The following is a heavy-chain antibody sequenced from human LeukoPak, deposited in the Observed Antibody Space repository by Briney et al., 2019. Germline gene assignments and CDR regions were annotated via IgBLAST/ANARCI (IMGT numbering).Heavy chain of an antibody. J-gene: IGHJ4*02. CDR3: ARDTVRRGEFDY. Sequence: SETLSLTCTVSGGSISSSSYYWGWIRQPPGKGLEWIGSIYYSGSTNYNPSLESRVTISVDTSKNQFSLKLSSLTAADTAVYYCARDTVRRGEFDYWGQGTLVTVSS. CDR2: IYYSGST. D-gene: IGHD3-16*01. CDR1: GGSISSSSYY. V-gene: IGHV4-39*07.